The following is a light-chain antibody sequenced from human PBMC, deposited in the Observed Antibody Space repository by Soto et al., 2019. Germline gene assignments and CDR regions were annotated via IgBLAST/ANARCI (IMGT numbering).Light chain of an antibody. J-gene: IGKJ4*01. CDR3: QQYTNWPLT. Sequence: EIVMTPSPATLSVSPGEGSTLSFSPSQSVSGKLAWYQHQPGQTHRLLIYGASTRATGIPARFSGSQSGTEFTLTISSLLSEDFAVYSCQQYTNWPLTVGGGTKVDI. CDR1: QSVSGK. V-gene: IGKV3-15*01. CDR2: GAS.